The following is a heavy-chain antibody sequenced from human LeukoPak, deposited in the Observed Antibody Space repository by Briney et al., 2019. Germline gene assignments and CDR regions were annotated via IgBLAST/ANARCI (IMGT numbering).Heavy chain of an antibody. D-gene: IGHD6-19*01. CDR2: IIPIFGTA. CDR3: ARSLGEAGTFDY. J-gene: IGHJ4*02. CDR1: GGTFSSYA. V-gene: IGHV1-69*13. Sequence: SVKVSCKASGGTFSSYAISWVRQAHGQGLEWMGGIIPIFGTANYAQKFQGRVTITADESTSTAYMELSSLRSEDTAVYYCARSLGEAGTFDYWGQGTLVTVSS.